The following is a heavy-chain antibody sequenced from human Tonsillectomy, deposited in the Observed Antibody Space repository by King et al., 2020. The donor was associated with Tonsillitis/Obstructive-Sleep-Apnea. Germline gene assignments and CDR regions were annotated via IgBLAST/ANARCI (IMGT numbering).Heavy chain of an antibody. CDR1: SDSISTYY. Sequence: QLQESGPGLVKPSETLSLTCTVSSDSISTYYWSWIRQPPGRGLEWIGNIYFNGITKYNPSLKSRVAISVDTSKNQFSLKMTSVTAADTAMYYCARGLTGLSTYYYYYMEVWGKGNAVTVSS. CDR2: IYFNGIT. D-gene: IGHD2-15*01. CDR3: ARGLTGLSTYYYYYMEV. J-gene: IGHJ6*03. V-gene: IGHV4-59*01.